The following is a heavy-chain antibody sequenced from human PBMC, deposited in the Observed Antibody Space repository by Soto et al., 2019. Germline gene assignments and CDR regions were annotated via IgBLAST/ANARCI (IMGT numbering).Heavy chain of an antibody. J-gene: IGHJ6*01. CDR3: ARAEAVRPNGGTYYYDMDV. V-gene: IGHV1-8*01. CDR1: GYTFTSYD. D-gene: IGHD7-27*01. Sequence: GAAVKVSCKASGYTFTSYDINWVRQATGQGLEWMGWMNPNSGNTGYAQKFQGRVTMTRNTSISTAYMELSSLRSEDTAVYYCARAEAVRPNGGTYYYDMDVWGQGTTVTVSS. CDR2: MNPNSGNT.